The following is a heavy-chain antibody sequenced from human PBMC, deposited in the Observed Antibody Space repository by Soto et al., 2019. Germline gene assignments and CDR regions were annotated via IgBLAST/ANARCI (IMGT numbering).Heavy chain of an antibody. CDR1: GFTFSSYS. CDR3: ARDELPMVRGVVTYYYYYMDV. Sequence: PGGSLRLSCAASGFTFSSYSMYWVRQAPGKGLEWVSHIISSGSATYYADSVKGRFTISRDNAKNSLYLQMNSLRAEDTAVYYCARDELPMVRGVVTYYYYYMDVWGKGTTVTVSS. D-gene: IGHD3-10*01. V-gene: IGHV3-48*01. CDR2: IISSGSAT. J-gene: IGHJ6*03.